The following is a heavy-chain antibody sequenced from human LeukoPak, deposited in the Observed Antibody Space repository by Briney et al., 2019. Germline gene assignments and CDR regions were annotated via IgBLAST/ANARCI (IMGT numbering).Heavy chain of an antibody. V-gene: IGHV3-7*01. CDR2: IKQDGSEK. CDR3: ARETEDAFDI. J-gene: IGHJ3*02. Sequence: GGSLRLSCAASEFTFSSYWMSWVRQAPGKGLEWVANIKQDGSEKYYVDSVKGRFTISRDNAKNSLYLQMNSLRAEDTAVYYCARETEDAFDIWGQGTMVTVSS. CDR1: EFTFSSYW.